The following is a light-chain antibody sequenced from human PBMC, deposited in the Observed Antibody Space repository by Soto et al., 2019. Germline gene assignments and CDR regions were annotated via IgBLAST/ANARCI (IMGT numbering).Light chain of an antibody. J-gene: IGKJ3*01. CDR1: QTVNSPY. Sequence: EIVLTQSPGTLSLSPGESGILSCRTSQTVNSPYLAWYQQKPGQAPRLLISGASTRATGIPDRFSGSGSGTEFTHTLSRLESEDFAVYYCHQHESSPPTFGPGTKVDVK. CDR3: HQHESSPPT. V-gene: IGKV3-20*01. CDR2: GAS.